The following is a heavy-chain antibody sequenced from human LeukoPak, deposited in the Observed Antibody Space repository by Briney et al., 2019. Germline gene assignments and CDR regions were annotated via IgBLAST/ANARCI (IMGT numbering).Heavy chain of an antibody. CDR3: ARRPDGTSHFDY. J-gene: IGHJ4*02. CDR1: GGSISSSTYC. V-gene: IGHV4-39*07. Sequence: ASETLSLTCTVSGGSISSSTYCWGWIRQPPGKGLEWIGSIYYSGSTHYNPSLKSRVTISVDTSKKQFSLKLSSVTAADAAVYYCARRPDGTSHFDYWGQGTLVTVSS. CDR2: IYYSGST. D-gene: IGHD6-6*01.